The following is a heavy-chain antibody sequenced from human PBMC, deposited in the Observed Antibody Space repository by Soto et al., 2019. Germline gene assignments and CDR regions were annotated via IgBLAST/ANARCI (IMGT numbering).Heavy chain of an antibody. CDR1: GYTFTHYY. J-gene: IGHJ4*02. D-gene: IGHD5-18*01. CDR3: ATSVNSAMAFDY. CDR2: INPNGGIT. Sequence: QVQLVQSGAEVKKPGASVRVSCKASGYTFTHYYIHWVRQAPGQGLEWMGIINPNGGITTYAQKFRAGSSMTRHTSTSTVYLELSSLRPEDSAVYYCATSVNSAMAFDYWGQGTLVTVSS. V-gene: IGHV1-46*01.